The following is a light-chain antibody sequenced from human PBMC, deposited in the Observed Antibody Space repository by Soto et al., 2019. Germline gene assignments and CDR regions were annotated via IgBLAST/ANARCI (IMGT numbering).Light chain of an antibody. Sequence: DIVMTQSPLSLPVTPGEPASISCRSSQGLLHSNGYNYLNLYLQKPGQSPQLLIYLGSYRASGVPDRFSGSGSGTDFTLRISRVEAEDVGIYYCMQALQTPRTFGGGTKVEIK. V-gene: IGKV2-28*01. CDR1: QGLLHSNGYNY. J-gene: IGKJ4*01. CDR3: MQALQTPRT. CDR2: LGS.